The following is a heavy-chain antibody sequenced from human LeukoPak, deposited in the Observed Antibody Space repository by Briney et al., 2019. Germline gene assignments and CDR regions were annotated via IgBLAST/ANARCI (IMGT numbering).Heavy chain of an antibody. CDR2: VNPSGGSA. V-gene: IGHV1-46*01. CDR3: ARDGSPHVFDI. D-gene: IGHD3-10*01. CDR1: GYTFTNYE. J-gene: IGHJ3*02. Sequence: ASLKVSCKAFGYTFTNYEIHWVRQAPGQGLEWMGIVNPSGGSATYAQKFQCRVTMTRDTSTSTVYMEVSSLRSEDTAVYYCARDGSPHVFDIWGQGTKVTVSS.